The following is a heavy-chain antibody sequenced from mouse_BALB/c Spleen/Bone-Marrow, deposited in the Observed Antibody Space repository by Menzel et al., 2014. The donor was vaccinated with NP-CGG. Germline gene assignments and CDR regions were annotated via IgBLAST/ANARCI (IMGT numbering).Heavy chain of an antibody. Sequence: VKLQESGPGLVQPSQSLSITCTVSGFSLTSYGVYWVRQPPGKGLEWLGVIWSGGSTDYNAAFISRLSISKDNFKSQVFFKMNSLQADDTAIYYCARRYDYDGAWFAYWGQGTLVTVSA. D-gene: IGHD2-4*01. V-gene: IGHV2-4*02. CDR3: ARRYDYDGAWFAY. CDR1: GFSLTSYG. CDR2: IWSGGST. J-gene: IGHJ3*01.